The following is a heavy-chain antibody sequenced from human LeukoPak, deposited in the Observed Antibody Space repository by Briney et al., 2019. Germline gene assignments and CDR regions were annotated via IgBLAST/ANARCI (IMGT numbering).Heavy chain of an antibody. Sequence: GGSLRLSCAASGFTFSSYAMSWVRQAPGKGLEWVSAISGSGGSTYYADSVKGRFTISRDNSQSTLYLQMNSLRVEDTAVYYCAKLRFLEWLMDAFDTWGQGTMVAVSS. J-gene: IGHJ3*02. V-gene: IGHV3-23*01. CDR2: ISGSGGST. D-gene: IGHD3-3*01. CDR3: AKLRFLEWLMDAFDT. CDR1: GFTFSSYA.